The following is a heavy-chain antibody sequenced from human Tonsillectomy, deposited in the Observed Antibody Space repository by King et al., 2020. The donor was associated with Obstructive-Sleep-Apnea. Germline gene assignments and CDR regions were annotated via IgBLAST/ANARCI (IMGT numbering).Heavy chain of an antibody. V-gene: IGHV3-23*04. CDR1: GFMFSSYA. J-gene: IGHJ4*02. Sequence: VQLVESGGGLEQPGGSLRLSCAASGFMFSSYATSWVRQAPGKGLEWVSGISGSGGSTYYADSVKGRFTISRDNSKETLYLQMSSLRAEDTAVYYCASGSIVVVAAIPLYWGQGTLVTVSS. CDR3: ASGSIVVVAAIPLY. D-gene: IGHD2-21*02. CDR2: ISGSGGST.